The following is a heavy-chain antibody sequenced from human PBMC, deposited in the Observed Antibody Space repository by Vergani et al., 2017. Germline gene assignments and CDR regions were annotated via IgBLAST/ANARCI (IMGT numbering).Heavy chain of an antibody. Sequence: QVQLVQSGAEVKKPGASVKVSCKASGYTFTSYDINWVRQATGQGLEWMGLMSPNSGKTGYAQKFQGRVTFTRNTSISTAYMEVSSLRSEDTAVYYCARGRVQSWRLSYYYYMGVWGKGTTVTVSS. J-gene: IGHJ6*03. CDR2: MSPNSGKT. V-gene: IGHV1-8*01. CDR1: GYTFTSYD. CDR3: ARGRVQSWRLSYYYYMGV. D-gene: IGHD1-1*01.